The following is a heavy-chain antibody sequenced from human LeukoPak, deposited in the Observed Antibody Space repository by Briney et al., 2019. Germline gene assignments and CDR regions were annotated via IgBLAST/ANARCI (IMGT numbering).Heavy chain of an antibody. V-gene: IGHV1-69*01. Sequence: GSSVTVSCKASGGTFSSYAISWVRQAPGQGLEWMGGIIPIFGTANYAQKFQGRVTITADESTSTAYVELSSLRSEDTAVYYCAREGMTTVISLDYWGQGTLVTVSS. CDR3: AREGMTTVISLDY. CDR1: GGTFSSYA. J-gene: IGHJ4*02. CDR2: IIPIFGTA. D-gene: IGHD4-17*01.